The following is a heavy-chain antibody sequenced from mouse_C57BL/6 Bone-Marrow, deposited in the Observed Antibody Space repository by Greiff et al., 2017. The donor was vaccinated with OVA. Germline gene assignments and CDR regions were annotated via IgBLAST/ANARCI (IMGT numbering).Heavy chain of an antibody. Sequence: QLQQSGPGLVKPSQSLSLTCSVTGYSITSGYYWNWIRQFPGNNLEWMGYISYDGSNNYNPSLKNRISITRDTSKNQFFLKLNSVTTEDTATYYCARRGGLRLVAYWGQGTLVTVSA. V-gene: IGHV3-6*01. CDR1: GYSITSGYY. CDR3: ARRGGLRLVAY. D-gene: IGHD2-4*01. CDR2: ISYDGSN. J-gene: IGHJ3*01.